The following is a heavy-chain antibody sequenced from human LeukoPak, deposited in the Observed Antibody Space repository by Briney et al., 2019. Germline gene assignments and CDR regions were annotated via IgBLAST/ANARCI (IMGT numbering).Heavy chain of an antibody. Sequence: GGSLRLSCAASGFTFSSYAMTWVRQAPGKGLEWVSNINENGGTTYYADSVKGQFTISRDNSKNTLYLQMNSLRAEDTAVYYCAKGGLGASLDYWGQGTLVTVSS. D-gene: IGHD3-16*01. CDR2: INENGGTT. CDR1: GFTFSSYA. J-gene: IGHJ4*02. CDR3: AKGGLGASLDY. V-gene: IGHV3-23*01.